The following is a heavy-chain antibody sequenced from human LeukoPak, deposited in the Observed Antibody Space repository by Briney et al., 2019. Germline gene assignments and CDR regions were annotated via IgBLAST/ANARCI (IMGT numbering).Heavy chain of an antibody. Sequence: PGGSLRLSCAASGFTFSSYAMHWVRQAPGKGLEWVAVISYDGGNKYYADSVKGRFTISRDNSKNTLYLQMNSLRAEDTAVYYCARGGRGYSYGYAGRIDYWGQGTLVTVSS. CDR3: ARGGRGYSYGYAGRIDY. CDR1: GFTFSSYA. J-gene: IGHJ4*02. CDR2: ISYDGGNK. V-gene: IGHV3-30-3*01. D-gene: IGHD5-18*01.